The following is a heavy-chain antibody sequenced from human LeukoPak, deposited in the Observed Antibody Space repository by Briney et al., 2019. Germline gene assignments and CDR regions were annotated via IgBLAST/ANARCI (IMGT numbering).Heavy chain of an antibody. CDR3: ARVPRAAAGSYYYYMDV. D-gene: IGHD6-13*01. J-gene: IGHJ6*03. V-gene: IGHV3-23*01. CDR2: ISGYGDTT. Sequence: PGGSLRLSCSASGFTFSSFAMNWVRQAPGKGLEWVSIISGYGDTTYYTDSVKGRFTISRDNSKNSLYLQMNSLRAEDTAVYYCARVPRAAAGSYYYYMDVWGKGTTVTVSS. CDR1: GFTFSSFA.